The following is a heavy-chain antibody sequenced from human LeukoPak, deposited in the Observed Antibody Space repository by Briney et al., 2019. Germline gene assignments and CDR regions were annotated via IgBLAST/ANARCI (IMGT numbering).Heavy chain of an antibody. Sequence: ASVTVSCKASGYTFITHGISWVRQAPGQGLEWMGWISISNGDTYYAQNLQGRVTMTTDTSTSTAYMELRSLRSDDTAVYYCARDRWVPGGRSGSVDYWGQGTLVTVYS. V-gene: IGHV1-18*01. CDR2: ISISNGDT. J-gene: IGHJ4*02. CDR1: GYTFITHG. CDR3: ARDRWVPGGRSGSVDY. D-gene: IGHD3-3*01.